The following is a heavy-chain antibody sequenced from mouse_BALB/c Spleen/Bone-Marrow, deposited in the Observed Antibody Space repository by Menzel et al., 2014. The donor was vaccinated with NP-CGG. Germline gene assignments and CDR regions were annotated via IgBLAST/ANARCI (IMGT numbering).Heavy chain of an antibody. CDR2: IDPSDSYT. CDR3: TRRDTTVERAWFAY. J-gene: IGHJ3*01. CDR1: GYTFTSYW. D-gene: IGHD1-1*01. V-gene: IGHV1S127*01. Sequence: VQLQQSGAELVKPGASVKMSCKASGYTFTSYWMHWVKQRPGQGLEWIGTIDPSDSYTSYNQKFKGKATLTVDTSSSTAYMQLSSLTSEDSAVYYCTRRDTTVERAWFAYRRQGTLVTVSA.